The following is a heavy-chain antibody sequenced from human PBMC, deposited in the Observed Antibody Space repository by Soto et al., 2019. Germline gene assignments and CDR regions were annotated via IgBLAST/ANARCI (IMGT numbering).Heavy chain of an antibody. J-gene: IGHJ4*01. CDR2: VRAYNGER. V-gene: IGHV1-18*01. Sequence: QVQLVQSGAEVKKPGASVKVSCKASGYTFTNYGINWVRQAPGQGVEWLGWVRAYNGERRYAQRVQARVLMTTDTSTTTAYMELRSLRSDDTAVYYCSRGTSIPPSGDYWGQGTMVTVSS. D-gene: IGHD2-2*02. CDR1: GYTFTNYG. CDR3: SRGTSIPPSGDY.